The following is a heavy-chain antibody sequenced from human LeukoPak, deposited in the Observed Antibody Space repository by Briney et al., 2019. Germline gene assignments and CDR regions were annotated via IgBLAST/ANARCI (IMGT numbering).Heavy chain of an antibody. V-gene: IGHV3-23*01. CDR3: AKADRRWATYYYDTSGYYYDY. Sequence: PGGSLRLSCAASGFTFSSYAMSWVRQAPGKGLKWVSGISGSGASTYYADSVKGRFTISRDNSKNTLYLQMNSPRAEDTAVYYCAKADRRWATYYYDTSGYYYDYWGQGTLVTVSS. CDR1: GFTFSSYA. J-gene: IGHJ4*02. CDR2: ISGSGAST. D-gene: IGHD3-22*01.